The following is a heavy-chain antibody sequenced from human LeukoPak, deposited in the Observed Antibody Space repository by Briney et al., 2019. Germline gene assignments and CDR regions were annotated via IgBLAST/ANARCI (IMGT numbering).Heavy chain of an antibody. Sequence: SQTLSLTCAISGDSVSINSVAYNWIRQSPSRGLEWLGRTYYRSKWNYEYVVSVRSRITVNLDTSKNQFSLQLNSVTPDDTAVYYCARAVIGTTRYFESWGQGTLVTVSS. CDR2: TYYRSKWNY. CDR3: ARAVIGTTRYFES. V-gene: IGHV6-1*01. CDR1: GDSVSINSVA. J-gene: IGHJ4*02. D-gene: IGHD1-1*01.